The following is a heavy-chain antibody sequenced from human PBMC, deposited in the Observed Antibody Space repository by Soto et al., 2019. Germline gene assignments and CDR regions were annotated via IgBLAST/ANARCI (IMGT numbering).Heavy chain of an antibody. D-gene: IGHD6-19*01. CDR2: INPFGGST. J-gene: IGHJ4*02. CDR1: GYTFTNYY. CDR3: ARDGQGSPFDY. V-gene: IGHV1-46*01. Sequence: QEQLVQSGAEVKKPGASVKVSCRTSGYTFTNYYIHWVRQAPGQGLEWMGIINPFGGSTTYAQKFQGRVTMTRDTSTTTVYMELSSLTSEDTALYYCARDGQGSPFDYWGQGTLVTVSS.